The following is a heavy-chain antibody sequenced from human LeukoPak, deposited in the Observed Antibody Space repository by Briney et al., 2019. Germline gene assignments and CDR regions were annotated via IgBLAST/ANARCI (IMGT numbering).Heavy chain of an antibody. CDR3: AKDEGGITMIEPNYYFDY. V-gene: IGHV3-30*02. CDR1: GFTFNSYG. Sequence: GGSLRLSCAASGFTFNSYGMHWIRQAPGKGLEWVAFIRYDGTNKYYADSVKGRLTISRDNSRNTLYLQMNSLRPEDTAVYYCAKDEGGITMIEPNYYFDYWGQGTLVTVSS. J-gene: IGHJ4*02. D-gene: IGHD3-22*01. CDR2: IRYDGTNK.